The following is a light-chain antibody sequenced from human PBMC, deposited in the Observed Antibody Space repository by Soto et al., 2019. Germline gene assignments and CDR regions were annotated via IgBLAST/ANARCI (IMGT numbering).Light chain of an antibody. CDR3: QQYNSYSPGYT. J-gene: IGKJ2*01. V-gene: IGKV1-5*01. CDR1: QSISSW. Sequence: DIQMTQSPSTLSASVGDRVTITCRASQSISSWLAWYQQKPGKAPKLLIYDASSLESGVPLRFSGSGSGTEFTLTISSLQPDDFATYYCQQYNSYSPGYTFGQGTKLEIK. CDR2: DAS.